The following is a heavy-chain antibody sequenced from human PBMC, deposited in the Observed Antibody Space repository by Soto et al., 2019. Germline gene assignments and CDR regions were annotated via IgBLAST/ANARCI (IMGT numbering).Heavy chain of an antibody. J-gene: IGHJ5*02. CDR1: GGTFSSYA. CDR2: IIPIFGTA. D-gene: IGHD1-7*01. CDR3: ARDITGTTFSWFDP. V-gene: IGHV1-69*13. Sequence: SVKVSCKASGGTFSSYAISWVRQAPGQGLEWMGGIIPIFGTANYAQKFQGRVTITADESTSTAYMELSSLRSEDTAVYYCARDITGTTFSWFDPWGQGTLLTVSS.